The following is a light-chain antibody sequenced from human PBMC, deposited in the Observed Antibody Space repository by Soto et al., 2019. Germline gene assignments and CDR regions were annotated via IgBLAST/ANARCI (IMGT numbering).Light chain of an antibody. V-gene: IGLV1-44*01. J-gene: IGLJ3*02. Sequence: QSVLTQPPSASGTPGQRVTISCSGSRSNIGSNTVNWYRQVPGTAPKLLIYSNNQRPSGVPDRFSGSKSGTSAFLAISGLQSEDEADYYCGAWDDSLNGWVFGGGTQLTVL. CDR2: SNN. CDR1: RSNIGSNT. CDR3: GAWDDSLNGWV.